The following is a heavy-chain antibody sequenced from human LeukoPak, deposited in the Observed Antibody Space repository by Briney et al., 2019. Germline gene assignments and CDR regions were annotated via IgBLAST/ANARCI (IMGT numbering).Heavy chain of an antibody. CDR2: IYSGGST. D-gene: IGHD3-10*01. J-gene: IGHJ4*02. CDR1: GFTVSSNY. Sequence: PGGSLRLSCAASGFTVSSNYMSWVRQAPGKGLEWVSVIYSGGSTYCADSVKGRFTISRDNSKNTLYLQMNSLRAEDTAVYYCAREDYYGSGSPIDYWGQGTLVTVSS. V-gene: IGHV3-53*01. CDR3: AREDYYGSGSPIDY.